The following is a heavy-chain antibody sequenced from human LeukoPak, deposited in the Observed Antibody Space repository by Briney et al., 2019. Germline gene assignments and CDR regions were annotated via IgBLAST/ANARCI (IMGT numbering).Heavy chain of an antibody. CDR3: ATRSGWPYFDY. CDR2: ISSSGSTI. D-gene: IGHD6-19*01. V-gene: IGHV3-48*04. CDR1: GFTFSSYG. J-gene: IGHJ4*02. Sequence: GGSLRLSCAASGFTFSSYGMHWVRQAPGKGLEWVSYISSSGSTIYYADSVKGRFTISRDNAKNSLYLQMNSLRAEDTAVYYCATRSGWPYFDYWGQGTLVTVSS.